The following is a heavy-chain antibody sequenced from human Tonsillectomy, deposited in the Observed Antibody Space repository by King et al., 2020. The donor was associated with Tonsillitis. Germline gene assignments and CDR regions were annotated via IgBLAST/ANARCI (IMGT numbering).Heavy chain of an antibody. Sequence: VQLVESGVEVKKPGESLKISCKASGYTFTNYWIGWVRQMPGKGLEWMGIIYPGDSDTRYSPSFQGQVTISADKSVTTAYLQWSSLKAPDTAMYYCASRPDAFDVWGQGTMVTVSS. V-gene: IGHV5-51*01. CDR3: ASRPDAFDV. CDR2: IYPGDSDT. J-gene: IGHJ3*01. CDR1: GYTFTNYW.